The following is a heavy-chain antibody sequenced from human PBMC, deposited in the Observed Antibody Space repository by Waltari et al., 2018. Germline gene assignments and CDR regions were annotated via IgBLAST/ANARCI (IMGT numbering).Heavy chain of an antibody. CDR3: ARSSVGSLPNYYFDY. Sequence: EVQLVQSGAEVKKPGESLKISCKGSGYSFANHWIGWVRQMAGKGLGWMGLISPGDSDTRYSPSFQGQVTISADKSTSTAYLQWGSLRASDTAMYYCARSSVGSLPNYYFDYWGQGALVTVSS. D-gene: IGHD1-26*01. V-gene: IGHV5-51*01. J-gene: IGHJ4*02. CDR1: GYSFANHW. CDR2: ISPGDSDT.